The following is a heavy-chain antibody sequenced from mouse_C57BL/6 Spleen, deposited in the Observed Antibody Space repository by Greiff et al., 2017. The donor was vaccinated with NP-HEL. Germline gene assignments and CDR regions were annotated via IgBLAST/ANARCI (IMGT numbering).Heavy chain of an antibody. CDR1: GFTFSSYG. V-gene: IGHV5-6*01. J-gene: IGHJ3*01. Sequence: EVNLVESGGDLVKPGGSLKLSCAASGFTFSSYGMSWVRQTPDKRLEWVATISSGGSYTYYPDSVKGRFTISRDNAKNTLYLQMSSLKSEDTAMYYCARLYYSNYSFAYWGQGTLVTVSA. D-gene: IGHD2-5*01. CDR2: ISSGGSYT. CDR3: ARLYYSNYSFAY.